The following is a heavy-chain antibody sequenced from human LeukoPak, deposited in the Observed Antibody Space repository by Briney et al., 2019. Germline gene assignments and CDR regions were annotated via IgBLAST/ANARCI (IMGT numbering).Heavy chain of an antibody. Sequence: SETLSLTCTVSGDSINSYYWNWIRQPAGKGLEWIGRIYSSGSANYNSSLKSRVTMSVDTSKNQFSLKLNSVTAADTAMYYCARDKSDKRTTVTTYAFDMWGQGTMVTVSS. CDR3: ARDKSDKRTTVTTYAFDM. D-gene: IGHD4-17*01. J-gene: IGHJ3*02. V-gene: IGHV4-4*07. CDR1: GDSINSYY. CDR2: IYSSGSA.